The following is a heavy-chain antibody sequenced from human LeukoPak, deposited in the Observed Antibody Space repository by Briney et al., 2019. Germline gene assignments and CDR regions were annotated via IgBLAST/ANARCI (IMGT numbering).Heavy chain of an antibody. D-gene: IGHD6-19*01. V-gene: IGHV4-34*01. CDR2: INHSGST. CDR1: GGSFSGYY. CDR3: ARGRSGIAVAGTRGRYFDY. J-gene: IGHJ4*02. Sequence: SETLSLTCAVYGGSFSGYYWSWIRQPPGKGLEWIGEINHSGSTNYNPSLKSRVSISVDTSKNQFSLKLSSVTAADTAVYYCARGRSGIAVAGTRGRYFDYWGQGTLVTVSS.